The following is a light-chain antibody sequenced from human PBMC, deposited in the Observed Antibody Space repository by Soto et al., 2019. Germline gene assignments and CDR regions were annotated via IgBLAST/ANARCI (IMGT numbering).Light chain of an antibody. CDR3: QQSYSTPHT. J-gene: IGKJ5*01. V-gene: IGKV1-39*01. CDR2: AAS. CDR1: QSISSW. Sequence: IQMTQSPATLSASVVDKVTITCRASQSISSWLAWYQQKQGKAPKLLIYAASSLQSGVPSRFSGSGSGTDGTITISSLKQEDVSTYDGQQSYSTPHTFGQGTRLENK.